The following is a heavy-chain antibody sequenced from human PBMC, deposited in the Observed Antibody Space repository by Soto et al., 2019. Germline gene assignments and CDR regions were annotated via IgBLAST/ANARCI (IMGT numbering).Heavy chain of an antibody. V-gene: IGHV3-74*01. Sequence: XGSLRLSCAASGFTIIRYWMHWVRQAAGKGLVWVSRINSDGSSTSYADSVKGRFTISRDNDKNTLYLQMNSLRAEDTAVYYCARVGKSPSPAPYYGMDVWGQGTTVTVSS. CDR2: INSDGSST. D-gene: IGHD6-13*01. J-gene: IGHJ6*02. CDR1: GFTIIRYW. CDR3: ARVGKSPSPAPYYGMDV.